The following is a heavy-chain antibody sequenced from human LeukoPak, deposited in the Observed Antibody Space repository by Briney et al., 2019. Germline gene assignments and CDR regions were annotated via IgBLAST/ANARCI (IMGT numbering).Heavy chain of an antibody. CDR1: GFTFSNAW. Sequence: GGSLRLSCAASGFTFSNAWMSWVRQAPGKGLEWVGRIKSKTDGGTTDYAAPVKGRFTISRDDSKNTLYLQMNSLKTEDTAVYYCTTLEWELLRPHYYYYYGMDVWGQGTTVTVSS. CDR3: TTLEWELLRPHYYYYYGMDV. V-gene: IGHV3-15*01. J-gene: IGHJ6*02. D-gene: IGHD1-26*01. CDR2: IKSKTDGGTT.